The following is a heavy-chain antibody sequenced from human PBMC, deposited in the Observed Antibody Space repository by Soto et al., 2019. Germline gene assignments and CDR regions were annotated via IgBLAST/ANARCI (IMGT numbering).Heavy chain of an antibody. V-gene: IGHV3-33*01. CDR2: IWYDGSNK. CDR1: GFTFSSYG. J-gene: IGHJ1*01. Sequence: QVQLVESGGGVVQPGRSLRLSCAASGFTFSSYGMHWVRQAPGKGLEWVAVIWYDGSNKYYADSVEGRFTISRDNSKNTLYLQMNSLRAEDTAVYYCARAGDSGSYFQHWGQGTLVTVSS. CDR3: ARAGDSGSYFQH. D-gene: IGHD1-26*01.